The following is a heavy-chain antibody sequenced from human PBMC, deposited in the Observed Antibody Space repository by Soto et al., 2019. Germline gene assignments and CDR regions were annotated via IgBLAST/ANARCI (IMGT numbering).Heavy chain of an antibody. V-gene: IGHV3-43*01. CDR1: GFTFDDYT. CDR2: ISWDGGST. CDR3: AKGAVAGSRQYFDY. D-gene: IGHD6-19*01. Sequence: PVGSLRLSCAASGFTFDDYTMHWVRQAPGKGLEWVSLISWDGGSTYYADSVKGRFTISRDNSKNSLYLQMNSLRTEDTALYYCAKGAVAGSRQYFDYWGQGTLVTVSS. J-gene: IGHJ4*02.